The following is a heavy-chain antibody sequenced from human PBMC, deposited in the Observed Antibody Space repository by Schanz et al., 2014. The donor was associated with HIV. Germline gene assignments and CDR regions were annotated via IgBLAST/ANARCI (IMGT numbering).Heavy chain of an antibody. CDR3: ARDWYYDSSGYGMDV. D-gene: IGHD3-22*01. V-gene: IGHV1-2*02. CDR1: GYTFTGYY. Sequence: QVQLVQSGAEVKKPGASVKVSCKASGYTFTGYYMHWVRQAPGQGLEWMGWINPNSGGTNYAPKYQGRVTMTRDTSINTAYMELGRLRSDDTAVYYCARDWYYDSSGYGMDVWGQGTTVTVSS. J-gene: IGHJ6*02. CDR2: INPNSGGT.